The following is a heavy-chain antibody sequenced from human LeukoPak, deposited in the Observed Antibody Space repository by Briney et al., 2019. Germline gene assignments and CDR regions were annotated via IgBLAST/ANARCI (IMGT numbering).Heavy chain of an antibody. V-gene: IGHV3-7*01. CDR1: GYIFTNYW. D-gene: IGHD1-26*01. Sequence: GESLKISCQGSGYIFTNYWMGWVRQAPGKRPEWVANMNIDGSEKYYADSVKGRFSISRDNARNSVYLQMASLRVEDTAVYYCARDPVEWELLLDYWGQGTLVTVSS. J-gene: IGHJ4*02. CDR2: MNIDGSEK. CDR3: ARDPVEWELLLDY.